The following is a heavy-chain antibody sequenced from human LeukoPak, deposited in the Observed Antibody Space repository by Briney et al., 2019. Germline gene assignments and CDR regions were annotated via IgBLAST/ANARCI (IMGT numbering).Heavy chain of an antibody. V-gene: IGHV3-23*01. CDR2: ISASSSI. Sequence: PGGSLRLSCAASGFTFTNYAMTWVRQAPGKGLEWVSGISASSSIYYADSVKGRFTISRDNSKNTLYLQVNSLRADDTAVYYCAKGSYYDSSGYYYFDYWGQGTLVTVSS. D-gene: IGHD3-22*01. CDR3: AKGSYYDSSGYYYFDY. CDR1: GFTFTNYA. J-gene: IGHJ4*02.